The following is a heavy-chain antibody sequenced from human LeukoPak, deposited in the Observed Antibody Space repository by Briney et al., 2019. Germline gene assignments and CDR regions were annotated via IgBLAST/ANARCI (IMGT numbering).Heavy chain of an antibody. D-gene: IGHD3-3*01. CDR1: GYTFTGYY. V-gene: IGHV1-2*02. CDR2: INPNSGGT. Sequence: ASVKASCKASGYTFTGYYMHWVRQAPGQGLEWMGWINPNSGGTNYAQKFQGRVTMTRDTSISTAYMELSRLRSDDTAVYYCARDSYDFWSGWNWFDRWGQGSLVTVSS. J-gene: IGHJ5*02. CDR3: ARDSYDFWSGWNWFDR.